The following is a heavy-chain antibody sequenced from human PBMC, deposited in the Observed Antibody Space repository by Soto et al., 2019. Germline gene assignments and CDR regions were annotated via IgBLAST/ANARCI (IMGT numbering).Heavy chain of an antibody. J-gene: IGHJ3*02. V-gene: IGHV5-51*01. CDR1: GYSFTSYW. CDR2: IYPGDSDT. Sequence: GESLKISCKGSGYSFTSYWIGWVRQMPGKGLEWMGIIYPGDSDTRYSPSFQGQVTISADKSISTAYLEWSSLKASDTAMYYCARPRIAVAGAFDIWGQGTMVTVSS. CDR3: ARPRIAVAGAFDI. D-gene: IGHD6-19*01.